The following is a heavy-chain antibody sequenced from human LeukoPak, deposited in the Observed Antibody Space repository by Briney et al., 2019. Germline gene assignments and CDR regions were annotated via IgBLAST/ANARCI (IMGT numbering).Heavy chain of an antibody. D-gene: IGHD3-16*01. J-gene: IGHJ1*01. V-gene: IGHV3-7*03. CDR2: IKQDGSEK. CDR3: ARAGTLGRWGLV. CDR1: GFTFSSYW. Sequence: PGGSLRLSCAASGFTFSSYWMSWVRQAPGKGLEWVANIKQDGSEKYYVDSVKGRFTISRDNSKNALYLQMNSLRAEDTAVYYCARAGTLGRWGLVWGQGTLVTVSS.